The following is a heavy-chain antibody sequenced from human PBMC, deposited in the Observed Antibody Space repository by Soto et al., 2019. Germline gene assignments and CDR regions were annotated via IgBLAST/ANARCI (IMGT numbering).Heavy chain of an antibody. V-gene: IGHV3-48*02. CDR1: GFSFSSYS. J-gene: IGHJ3*02. CDR2: LSSSKTYI. D-gene: IGHD6-19*01. CDR3: VRVSGWAFDI. Sequence: EVQLVESGGDLVQPGQSLRLSCAASGFSFSSYSMNWVRQAPGKGLEWISYLSSSKTYIWYADSVKGRFTISRDNAKNSRSLQMNSLRDEDTAVYYCVRVSGWAFDIWGLGTMVTVSS.